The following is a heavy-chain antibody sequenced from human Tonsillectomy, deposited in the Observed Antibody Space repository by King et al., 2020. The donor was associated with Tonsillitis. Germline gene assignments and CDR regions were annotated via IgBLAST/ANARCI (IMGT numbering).Heavy chain of an antibody. Sequence: VQLVESGGGLVKPGGSLTLSCAASGFTFNAYTMNWVRQTPERGLEWVSSISSSSDYKYYSDSVKGRFTISRDNAKNSLYLHMNSLRVEDTATYYCARVPFSNNVLDFWGLGTLVTASS. CDR1: GFTFNAYT. CDR2: ISSSSDYK. J-gene: IGHJ4*02. V-gene: IGHV3-21*06. D-gene: IGHD4-11*01. CDR3: ARVPFSNNVLDF.